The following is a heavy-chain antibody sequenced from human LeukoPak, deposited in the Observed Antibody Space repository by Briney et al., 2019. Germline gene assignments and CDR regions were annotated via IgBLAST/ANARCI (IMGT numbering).Heavy chain of an antibody. Sequence: SETLSLTCAVYGGSFSGYYWSWIRQPPGKGLEWIGEINHSGSTNYNPSLKSRVTISVDTSKNQFSLKLSSVTAADTAVYYCARALVVPAAYDAFDIWGQGTMVTVSS. J-gene: IGHJ3*02. V-gene: IGHV4-34*01. CDR3: ARALVVPAAYDAFDI. CDR2: INHSGST. D-gene: IGHD2-2*01. CDR1: GGSFSGYY.